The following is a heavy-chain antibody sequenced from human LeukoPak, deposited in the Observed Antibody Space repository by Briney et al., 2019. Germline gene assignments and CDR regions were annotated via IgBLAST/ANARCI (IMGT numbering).Heavy chain of an antibody. CDR2: IYYSGST. CDR1: GGSISSYY. CDR3: ARGGHSGSYYDFDY. Sequence: PSETLSLTCTVSGGSISSYYWSWIRQPPGKGLEWIGYIYYSGSTNYNPSLKSRVTISVDTSKNQFSLKLSSVTAADTAVYYSARGGHSGSYYDFDYWGQGTLVTVSS. D-gene: IGHD1-26*01. V-gene: IGHV4-59*01. J-gene: IGHJ4*02.